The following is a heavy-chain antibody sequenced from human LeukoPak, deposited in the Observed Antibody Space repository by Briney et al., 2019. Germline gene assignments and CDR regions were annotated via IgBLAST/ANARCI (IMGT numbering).Heavy chain of an antibody. V-gene: IGHV3-74*01. J-gene: IGHJ3*02. CDR3: AREAYSNYAYDM. CDR2: INSDGGNT. D-gene: IGHD6-13*01. CDR1: GFTFSTYW. Sequence: PGGSLRLSYAASGFTFSTYWIHWVRQAPGKGLVWVSRINSDGGNTVYADSAKGRFTISRDNVKNTVYLQMNSLRAEDTAVYYCAREAYSNYAYDMWGQGTMVIVSS.